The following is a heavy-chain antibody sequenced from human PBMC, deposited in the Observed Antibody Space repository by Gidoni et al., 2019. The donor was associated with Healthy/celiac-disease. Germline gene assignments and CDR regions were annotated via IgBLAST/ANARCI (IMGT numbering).Heavy chain of an antibody. CDR3: ARANSVGDTAMVTGFDP. J-gene: IGHJ5*02. Sequence: QVQLQESGPGLVKPSETLSLTCTVSGGSISSYYWSWIRQPPGKGLEWIGYIYYSGSTNYNPSLKSRVTISVDTSKNQFSLKLSSVTAADTAVYYCARANSVGDTAMVTGFDPWGQGTLVTVSS. CDR2: IYYSGST. CDR1: GGSISSYY. V-gene: IGHV4-59*01. D-gene: IGHD5-18*01.